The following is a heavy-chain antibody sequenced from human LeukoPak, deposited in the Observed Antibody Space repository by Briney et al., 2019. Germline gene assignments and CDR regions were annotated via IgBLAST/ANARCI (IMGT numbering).Heavy chain of an antibody. V-gene: IGHV3-23*01. CDR1: GFTFSTYA. Sequence: GGSLTLSCAASGFTFSTYAMSWVRQAPGKGLEWVSAISGSGGSTYYADSVKGRFTISRDNSKNTLYLQMNSLRAEDTAVYYCAKIGRDGYNSYFDYWGQGTLVTVSS. CDR2: ISGSGGST. CDR3: AKIGRDGYNSYFDY. J-gene: IGHJ4*02. D-gene: IGHD5-24*01.